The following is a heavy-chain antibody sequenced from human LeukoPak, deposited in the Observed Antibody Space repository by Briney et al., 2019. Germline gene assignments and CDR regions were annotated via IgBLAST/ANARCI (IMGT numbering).Heavy chain of an antibody. CDR3: AKDVWWSVS. D-gene: IGHD2-8*02. J-gene: IGHJ5*02. CDR1: GFTFSSYA. Sequence: GGSLRLSCAASGFTFSSYAMHWVRQAPGKGLEWVAVISYDGSNKYYADSVKGRFTISRDNSKNTLYLQINSLRAGDTAIYYCAKDVWWSVSWGQGTLVTVSS. V-gene: IGHV3-30*04. CDR2: ISYDGSNK.